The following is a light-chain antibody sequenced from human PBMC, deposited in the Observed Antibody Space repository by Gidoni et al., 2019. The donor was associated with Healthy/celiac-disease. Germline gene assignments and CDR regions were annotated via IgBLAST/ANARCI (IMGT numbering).Light chain of an antibody. J-gene: IGKJ5*01. Sequence: DIVMTQSPDSLDVSLGERATINCKSSQSVLYSSNNKNYLAWYQQKPGQPPKLLIYWASTRESGVPDRFSGRGSGTDFTLTISSLQAEDVAVYSCQQYYSTPTFGQGTRLEIK. CDR2: WAS. CDR1: QSVLYSSNNKNY. V-gene: IGKV4-1*01. CDR3: QQYYSTPT.